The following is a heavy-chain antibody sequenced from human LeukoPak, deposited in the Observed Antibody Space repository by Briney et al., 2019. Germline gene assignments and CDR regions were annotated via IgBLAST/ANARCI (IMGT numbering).Heavy chain of an antibody. CDR2: ISGSGGST. J-gene: IGHJ4*02. D-gene: IGHD3-22*01. CDR1: GFTFSSYA. V-gene: IGHV3-23*01. Sequence: GGSLRLSCAASGFTFSSYAMSWVRQAPGKGLEWVSAISGSGGSTYYADSVKGPFTISRDNSKNTLYLQMNNLRAEDTAVYYCAKGPTYYYDSSGYSPIGGWGQGTLVTVSS. CDR3: AKGPTYYYDSSGYSPIGG.